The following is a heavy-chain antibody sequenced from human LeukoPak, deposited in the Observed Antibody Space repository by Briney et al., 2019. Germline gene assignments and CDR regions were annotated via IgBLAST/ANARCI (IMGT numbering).Heavy chain of an antibody. D-gene: IGHD2-15*01. V-gene: IGHV4-34*01. Sequence: SETLSLTCAVYGGSFSEYYWSWIRQPPGKGLEWIGEINHSGSTNYNPSLKSRVTISVDTSKNQFSLKLTSVTAADTAMYYCARVVGSRHHYFDYWGQGILVTVSS. J-gene: IGHJ4*02. CDR2: INHSGST. CDR1: GGSFSEYY. CDR3: ARVVGSRHHYFDY.